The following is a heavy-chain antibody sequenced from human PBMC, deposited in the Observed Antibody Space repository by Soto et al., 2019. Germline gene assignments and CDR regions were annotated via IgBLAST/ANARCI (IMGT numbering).Heavy chain of an antibody. J-gene: IGHJ6*02. Sequence: DVQLLESGGNLVQPGGSLTLSCSASGFTLSSYAMSWVRQAPGKGLEWVSSISAGGDMTYNSDSVKGRFTISRDNANNAVFLQMHNLRIEDTALYFCARGDGGGSGSPASYCYSGWDVWGQGATVIV. V-gene: IGHV3-23*01. CDR2: ISAGGDMT. CDR3: ARGDGGGSGSPASYCYSGWDV. CDR1: GFTLSSYA. D-gene: IGHD2-21*02.